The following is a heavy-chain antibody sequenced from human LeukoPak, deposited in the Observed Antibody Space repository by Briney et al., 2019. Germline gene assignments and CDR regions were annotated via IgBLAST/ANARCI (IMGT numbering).Heavy chain of an antibody. J-gene: IGHJ4*02. CDR1: GYTFTGYY. CDR3: ARANPLYCSSTTCLFDY. Sequence: GASEKVSCKASGYTFTGYYMHWVRQAPGQGFEWMGWINPNSGDTNYAQKFQGRVTMTRDTSISTAHMELSRLRSDDMAVYYCARANPLYCSSTTCLFDYWGQGTLVTVSS. V-gene: IGHV1-2*02. D-gene: IGHD2-2*01. CDR2: INPNSGDT.